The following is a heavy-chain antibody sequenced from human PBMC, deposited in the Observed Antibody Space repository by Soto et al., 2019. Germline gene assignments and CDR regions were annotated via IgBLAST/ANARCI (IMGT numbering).Heavy chain of an antibody. CDR3: ARQKDSGILTGYSGGMDV. CDR1: GGSISSSNW. J-gene: IGHJ6*02. CDR2: IYHSGST. Sequence: SETLSLTCAVSGGSISSSNWWSWVRQPPGKGLEWIGEIYHSGSTNYNPSLKSRVTISVDKSKNQFSLKLSSVTAADTAVYYCARQKDSGILTGYSGGMDVWGQGTTVT. D-gene: IGHD3-9*01. V-gene: IGHV4-4*02.